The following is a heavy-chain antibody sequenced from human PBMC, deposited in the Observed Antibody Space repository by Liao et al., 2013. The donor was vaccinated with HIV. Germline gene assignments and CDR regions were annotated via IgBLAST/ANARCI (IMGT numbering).Heavy chain of an antibody. V-gene: IGHV4-61*02. Sequence: QVQLQESGPGLVKPSQTLSLTCTVSGGSINSGNYYWSWIRQPAGKGLEWIGRIHTSGSTNYNPSLKSRVTISVDTSKNQFSLRLISVTAADTAVYYCARDHYDFGVHYYYYYMDVWGKGTTVTVSS. J-gene: IGHJ6*03. CDR3: ARDHYDFGVHYYYYYMDV. D-gene: IGHD3-3*01. CDR1: GGSINSGNYY. CDR2: IHTSGST.